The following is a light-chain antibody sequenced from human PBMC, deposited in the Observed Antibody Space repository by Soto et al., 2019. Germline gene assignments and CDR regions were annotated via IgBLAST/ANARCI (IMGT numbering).Light chain of an antibody. CDR3: QQSYSTPLA. CDR1: QSISSY. CDR2: AAF. V-gene: IGKV1-39*01. Sequence: DFRMTQSPSSLSASVGDRVTITCRASQSISSYLNWYQQKPGKAPKLLIYAAFSLQSGVPSRFSGSGSGTDFTLTISTLQPEDFATYYCQQSYSTPLAFGPGTKVDIK. J-gene: IGKJ3*01.